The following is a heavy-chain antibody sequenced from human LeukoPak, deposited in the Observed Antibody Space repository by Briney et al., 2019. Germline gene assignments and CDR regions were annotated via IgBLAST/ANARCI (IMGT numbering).Heavy chain of an antibody. Sequence: PSQTLSLTCTVSGGSISSGSYYWSWIRQPAGKGLEWIGRIYISGSTNYNPSLKSRVTMSVDTSKNQFSLKLSSVTAADTAVYYCARDRGTWNDDGFDYWGQGTLVTVSS. V-gene: IGHV4-61*02. CDR1: GGSISSGSYY. CDR3: ARDRGTWNDDGFDY. CDR2: IYISGST. J-gene: IGHJ4*02. D-gene: IGHD1-1*01.